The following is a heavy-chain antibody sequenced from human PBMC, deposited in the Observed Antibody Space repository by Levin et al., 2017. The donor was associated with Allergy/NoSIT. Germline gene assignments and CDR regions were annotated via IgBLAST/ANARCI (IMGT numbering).Heavy chain of an antibody. V-gene: IGHV3-30*18. Sequence: GGSLRLSCAASGFTFSSYGMHWVRQAPGKGLEWVAVISYDGSNKYYADSVKGRFTISRDNSKNTLYLQMNSLRAEDTAVYYCAKVSPAYCGGDCYSHFDYWGQGTLVTVSS. J-gene: IGHJ4*02. D-gene: IGHD2-21*01. CDR2: ISYDGSNK. CDR1: GFTFSSYG. CDR3: AKVSPAYCGGDCYSHFDY.